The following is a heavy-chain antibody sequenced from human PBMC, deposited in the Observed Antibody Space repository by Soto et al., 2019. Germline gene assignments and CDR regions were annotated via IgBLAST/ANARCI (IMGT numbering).Heavy chain of an antibody. D-gene: IGHD2-2*01. Sequence: PGESLKISCKGSGYSFTSYWISWVRQMPGKGLEWMGRIDPSDSYTNYSPSFQGHVTISADKSISTAYLQWSSLKASDTAMYYCASDVGGRVVPAAIAHYYYGMDVWGQGTTVPVSS. J-gene: IGHJ6*02. V-gene: IGHV5-10-1*01. CDR2: IDPSDSYT. CDR1: GYSFTSYW. CDR3: ASDVGGRVVPAAIAHYYYGMDV.